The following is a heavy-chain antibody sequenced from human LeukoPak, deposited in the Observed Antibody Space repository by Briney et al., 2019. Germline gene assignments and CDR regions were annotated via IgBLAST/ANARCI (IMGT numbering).Heavy chain of an antibody. CDR1: GGSFSGYY. CDR3: ARTYSSSWPEDV. J-gene: IGHJ6*02. CDR2: INHSGST. D-gene: IGHD6-13*01. Sequence: SSETLSLTCAVYGGSFSGYYWSWIRQPPGKGLEWIGEINHSGSTNYNPSLKSRVTISVDTSKNQFSLKLSPVTAADTAVYYCARTYSSSWPEDVWGQGTTVTVSS. V-gene: IGHV4-34*01.